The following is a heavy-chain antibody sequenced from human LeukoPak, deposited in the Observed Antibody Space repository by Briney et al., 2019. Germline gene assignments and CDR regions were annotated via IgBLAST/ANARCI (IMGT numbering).Heavy chain of an antibody. J-gene: IGHJ6*03. CDR1: GFTFSDYY. CDR3: ARVLGSYSYYYYYYMDV. V-gene: IGHV3-53*01. CDR2: IYSGGST. D-gene: IGHD3-10*01. Sequence: GGSLRLSCAASGFTFSDYYMSWVRQAPGKGLEWVSVIYSGGSTYYADSVKGRFTISRDNSKNTLYLQMNSLRAEDTAVYYCARVLGSYSYYYYYYMDVWGKGTTVTISS.